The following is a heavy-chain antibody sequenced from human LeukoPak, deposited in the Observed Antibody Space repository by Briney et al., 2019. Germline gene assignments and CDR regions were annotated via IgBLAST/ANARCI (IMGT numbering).Heavy chain of an antibody. CDR1: GFTFSSYG. D-gene: IGHD3-22*01. CDR2: ISYDGSNK. CDR3: AKTPVRDYYDSSGYSYFGY. J-gene: IGHJ4*02. Sequence: PGGSLRLSCAASGFTFSSYGMHWVRQAPGKGLEWVAVISYDGSNKYYADSVKGRFTISRDNSKNTLYLQMNSLRAEDTAVYYCAKTPVRDYYDSSGYSYFGYWGQGTLVTVSS. V-gene: IGHV3-30*18.